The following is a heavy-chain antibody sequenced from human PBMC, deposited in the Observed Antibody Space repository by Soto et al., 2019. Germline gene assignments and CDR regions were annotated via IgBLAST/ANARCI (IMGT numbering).Heavy chain of an antibody. CDR2: ISAYNGNT. CDR1: GYTFTSYG. Sequence: QVQLVQSGAEVKKPGASVKVSCKASGYTFTSYGISWVRQAPGQGLEWMGWISAYNGNTNYAQKLQGRVTMTTDTSTSTAYMELRSVSSDDTAVYYCARGPELRYFDWLFSYDYWGQGTLVTVSS. V-gene: IGHV1-18*01. J-gene: IGHJ4*02. CDR3: ARGPELRYFDWLFSYDY. D-gene: IGHD3-9*01.